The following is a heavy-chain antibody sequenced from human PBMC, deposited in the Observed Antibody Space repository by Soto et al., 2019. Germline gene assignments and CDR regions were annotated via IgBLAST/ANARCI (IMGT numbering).Heavy chain of an antibody. D-gene: IGHD2-8*01. CDR1: GFTFSNHG. CDR2: ISYDGSVK. CDR3: ARDFSTNYQIDY. Sequence: PGGSLRLSCAASGFTFSNHGMHWVRQAPGKGLEWVAVISYDGSVKYYADSVKGRITISRDNSKNTLYLQLKSLRADDTAVYYCARDFSTNYQIDYWGQGTLVTVSS. V-gene: IGHV3-30*03. J-gene: IGHJ4*02.